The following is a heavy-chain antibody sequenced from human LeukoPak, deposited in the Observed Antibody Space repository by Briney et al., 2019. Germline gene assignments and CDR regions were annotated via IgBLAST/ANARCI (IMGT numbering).Heavy chain of an antibody. CDR1: GDSISSNKW. V-gene: IGHV4-4*02. Sequence: PSETLSLTCTVSGDSISSNKWWSWVRQPPEKGLEWIGEVYHSGSTNYNPPLKSRVTMSIDKSKNQFSLKLSSVTAADTAVYYCASGGNRKSDYWGQGTLVTVSS. CDR2: VYHSGST. CDR3: ASGGNRKSDY. J-gene: IGHJ4*02. D-gene: IGHD4-23*01.